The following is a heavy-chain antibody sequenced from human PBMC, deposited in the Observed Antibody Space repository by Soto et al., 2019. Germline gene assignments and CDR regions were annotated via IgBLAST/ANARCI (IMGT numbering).Heavy chain of an antibody. D-gene: IGHD2-2*01. V-gene: IGHV3-48*02. CDR3: ARESAALNWFDP. CDR1: GFTFSSYS. CDR2: ISSRSSTI. Sequence: EVQLVESGGGLVQPGGSLRLSCAASGFTFSSYSMNWVRQAPGKGLEWVSYISSRSSTIYYADSVKGRFTISRDNAKNSLYLQMNNLRDEDTAVYYCARESAALNWFDPWGQGTLVTVSS. J-gene: IGHJ5*02.